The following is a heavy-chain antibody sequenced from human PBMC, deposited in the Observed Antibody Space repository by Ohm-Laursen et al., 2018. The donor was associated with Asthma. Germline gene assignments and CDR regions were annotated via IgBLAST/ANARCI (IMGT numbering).Heavy chain of an antibody. CDR1: GFTFRSYG. V-gene: IGHV3-30*18. CDR3: AKDLDSSGWEFFDY. CDR2: ISFDETSQ. J-gene: IGHJ4*02. Sequence: SLRLSCTASGFTFRSYGMQWVRQAPGKGLEWVAVISFDETSQYYADSVKGRFTISRDNSKNTLTLEMNSLRVEDTAVYFCAKDLDSSGWEFFDYWGQGSLVTVSS. D-gene: IGHD6-19*01.